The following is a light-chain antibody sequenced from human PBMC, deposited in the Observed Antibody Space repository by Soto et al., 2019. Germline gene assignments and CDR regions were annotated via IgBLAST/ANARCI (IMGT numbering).Light chain of an antibody. V-gene: IGLV1-44*01. Sequence: QSVLTQPPSASGTPGQGVTISCSGSSSNIGSHTVNWYQQLPGTAPRLLIYSNTQRPSGVPDRFSGSKSGTSASLAISGLQSEYEADYYCAAWDDSLNGVVFGGGTKLTVL. CDR1: SSNIGSHT. J-gene: IGLJ2*01. CDR3: AAWDDSLNGVV. CDR2: SNT.